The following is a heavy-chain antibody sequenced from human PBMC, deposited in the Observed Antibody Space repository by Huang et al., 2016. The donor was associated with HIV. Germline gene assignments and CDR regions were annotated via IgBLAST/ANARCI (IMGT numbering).Heavy chain of an antibody. CDR1: GFIFSNFG. V-gene: IGHV3-30*18. D-gene: IGHD2-15*01. CDR2: ISYDGRSD. J-gene: IGHJ5*02. Sequence: QVQLVESGGGVVQPGTSLRLSCAALGFIFSNFGMHWVRQAPGKGLEWVAVISYDGRSDRYSDSVKGRFTISRDNDKNTLSLEMNRLRHDDTAVYYCAKESRWFSDFDQWGQGTLVTVSS. CDR3: AKESRWFSDFDQ.